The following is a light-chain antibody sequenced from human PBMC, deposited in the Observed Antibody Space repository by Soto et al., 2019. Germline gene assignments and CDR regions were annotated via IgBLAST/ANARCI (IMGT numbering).Light chain of an antibody. J-gene: IGLJ1*01. CDR3: QVWDNDYDHYV. CDR2: DDA. CDR1: NIGGKS. V-gene: IGLV3-21*02. Sequence: SYELTQPPSVSVAPGQTGRITCGGNNIGGKSLHWYQQKPGQAPVLVVYDDADRPSGIPERFSGPNSGNTATQTISRAEAGDEADYYCQVWDNDYDHYVFGTGTKVTVL.